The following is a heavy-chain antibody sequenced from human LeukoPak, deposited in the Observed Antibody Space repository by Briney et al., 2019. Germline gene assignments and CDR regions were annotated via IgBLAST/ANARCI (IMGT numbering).Heavy chain of an antibody. CDR1: GGSISSYY. J-gene: IGHJ4*02. CDR2: IYYSGST. V-gene: IGHV4-59*08. CDR3: ARASIELGYSSSWYSDY. Sequence: PSETLSLTCTVSGGSISSYYWSWIRQPPGKGLEWIGYIYYSGSTYYNPSLKSRVTISVDTSKNQFSLKLSSVTAADTAVYYCARASIELGYSSSWYSDYWGQGTLVTVSS. D-gene: IGHD6-13*01.